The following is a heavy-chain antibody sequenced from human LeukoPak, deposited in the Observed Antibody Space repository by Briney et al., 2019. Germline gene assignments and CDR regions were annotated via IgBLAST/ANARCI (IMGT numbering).Heavy chain of an antibody. CDR3: ARWEYQLPNDY. V-gene: IGHV3-30-3*01. J-gene: IGHJ4*02. D-gene: IGHD2-2*01. CDR1: GFTFSDYA. Sequence: PGRSLRLSCAASGFTFSDYAMHWVRQGPGKGLEWVAVISDEGHQKYYGDSVKGRFTISRDNPKNTLYLQMNSLRAEDTAVYYCARWEYQLPNDYWGQGTLVTVSS. CDR2: ISDEGHQK.